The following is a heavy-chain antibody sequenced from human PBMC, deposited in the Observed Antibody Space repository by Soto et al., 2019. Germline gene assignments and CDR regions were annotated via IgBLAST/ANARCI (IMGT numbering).Heavy chain of an antibody. Sequence: EVQLVESGGGLVNPGGSLRIFCVASGFSFRKYNMKWVRQAPGKGLEWGSSISSRSSTNTYYADSVKGRFTISRDNAKNSLYLQMNSLRAEDPAVYYCARESRGFDPWGQGTLVAVSS. V-gene: IGHV3-21*01. J-gene: IGHJ5*02. CDR3: ARESRGFDP. CDR2: ISSRSSTNT. CDR1: GFSFRKYN.